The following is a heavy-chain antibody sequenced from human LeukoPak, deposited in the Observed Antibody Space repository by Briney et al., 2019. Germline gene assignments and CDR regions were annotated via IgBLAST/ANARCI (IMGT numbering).Heavy chain of an antibody. Sequence: QTGGSLRLSCAASGFTFSSYAMSWVRQAPGKGVEWVSAISGSGGSTYYADSVKGRFTISRDNSKNTLYLQMNSLRAEDTAVYYCAKCSVLPYFWSYYGMDVWGQGTTVTVSS. CDR1: GFTFSSYA. J-gene: IGHJ6*02. D-gene: IGHD3-3*01. V-gene: IGHV3-23*01. CDR3: AKCSVLPYFWSYYGMDV. CDR2: ISGSGGST.